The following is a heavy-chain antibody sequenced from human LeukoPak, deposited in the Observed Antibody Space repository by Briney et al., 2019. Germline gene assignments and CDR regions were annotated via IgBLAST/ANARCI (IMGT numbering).Heavy chain of an antibody. J-gene: IGHJ4*02. Sequence: ASVKVSCKASGYTSTSYGISWVRQAPGQGLEWMGWISAYNGNTNYAQKLQGRVTMTTDTSTSTAYMELRSLRSDNAAVYYCARDEGGGGDWFGYGQSFDYWGQGTLVTVSS. CDR3: ARDEGGGGDWFGYGQSFDY. V-gene: IGHV1-18*01. D-gene: IGHD3/OR15-3a*01. CDR1: GYTSTSYG. CDR2: ISAYNGNT.